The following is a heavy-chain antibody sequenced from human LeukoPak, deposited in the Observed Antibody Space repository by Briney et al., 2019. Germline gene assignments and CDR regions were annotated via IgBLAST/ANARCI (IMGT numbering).Heavy chain of an antibody. D-gene: IGHD4-17*01. CDR3: ASRNDYGSFDY. CDR2: ISTSSYT. J-gene: IGHJ4*02. CDR1: GFTFRDYY. V-gene: IGHV3-11*03. Sequence: PGGSLRLSCAASGFTFRDYYMSWIRQVPGKGLEWISYISTSSYTKYADSVKGRFTISRDNAKNSLYLQMSSLRDEDTAVYYCASRNDYGSFDYWGQGTLVTVSS.